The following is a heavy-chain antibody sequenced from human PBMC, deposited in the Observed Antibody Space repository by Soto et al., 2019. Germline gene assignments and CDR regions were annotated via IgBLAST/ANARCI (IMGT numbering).Heavy chain of an antibody. CDR1: GFSFSSYA. CDR2: ISGSDGST. Sequence: LRLSCVASGFSFSSYAMSWVRQAPGKGLEWVSVISGSDGSTYYADSVKGRFTISRDNSKNTLYLQMNSLRAEDTAVYYCAKDRERDAWYEDYWGQGTLVTVSS. CDR3: AKDRERDAWYEDY. J-gene: IGHJ4*02. V-gene: IGHV3-23*01. D-gene: IGHD6-13*01.